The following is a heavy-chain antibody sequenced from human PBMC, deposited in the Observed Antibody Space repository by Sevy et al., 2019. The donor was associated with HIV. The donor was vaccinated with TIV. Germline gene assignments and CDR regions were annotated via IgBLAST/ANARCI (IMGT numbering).Heavy chain of an antibody. V-gene: IGHV3-7*01. CDR3: AHETFGRFES. J-gene: IGHJ4*02. D-gene: IGHD3-16*01. CDR2: IKADGSDK. Sequence: GGSLRLSCAASGFTFSANWMNWVRQAPGKGLEWVANIKADGSDKHYVDSVEDRFTISRDNAKNLLFLQMNSRRVEDTAVYYCAHETFGRFESWGQGTLVTVSS. CDR1: GFTFSANW.